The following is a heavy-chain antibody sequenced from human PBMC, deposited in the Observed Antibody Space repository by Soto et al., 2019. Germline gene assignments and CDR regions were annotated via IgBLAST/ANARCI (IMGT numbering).Heavy chain of an antibody. Sequence: QVQLVQSGAEVKKPGSSVKVSCKASGGTFSSYAISWVRQAPGQGLEWMGGIIPIFGTANYAQKFQGRVTMTADESTSTAYMELSSLRSEDTAVYYCARAEYYYDSSGYPKMDAFDIWGQGTMVTVSS. V-gene: IGHV1-69*01. CDR2: IIPIFGTA. J-gene: IGHJ3*02. D-gene: IGHD3-22*01. CDR3: ARAEYYYDSSGYPKMDAFDI. CDR1: GGTFSSYA.